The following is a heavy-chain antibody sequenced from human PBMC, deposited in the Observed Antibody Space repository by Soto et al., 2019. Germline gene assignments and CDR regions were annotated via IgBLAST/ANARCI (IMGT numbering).Heavy chain of an antibody. V-gene: IGHV4-31*03. Sequence: PSETLSLTCTVSGVVLGSDAYYWSWIRQHPGKGLEWIGFIYFSGSTFYHPSLKSRVTISVDPSRNQFSLKLTSVTAADTAVYYCAREIRNQSGDSHHWYFDLWGRGTQVTVS. CDR2: IYFSGST. CDR3: AREIRNQSGDSHHWYFDL. J-gene: IGHJ2*01. CDR1: GVVLGSDAYY. D-gene: IGHD1-1*01.